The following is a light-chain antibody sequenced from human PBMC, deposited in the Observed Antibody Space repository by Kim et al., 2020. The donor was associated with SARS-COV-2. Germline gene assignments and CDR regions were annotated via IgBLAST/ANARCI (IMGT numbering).Light chain of an antibody. J-gene: IGKJ3*01. CDR2: GAL. CDR3: QQYIFWPFT. V-gene: IGKV3-15*01. CDR1: QSVSSN. Sequence: EIVMTQSPAILSVSPGESATLSCRASQSVSSNLAWFQQKPGQPPRLLIYGALTRASGTPGRFSGSGSGTDFTLTISSLQSEDFAVYFCQQYIFWPFTFGPGTKVDIK.